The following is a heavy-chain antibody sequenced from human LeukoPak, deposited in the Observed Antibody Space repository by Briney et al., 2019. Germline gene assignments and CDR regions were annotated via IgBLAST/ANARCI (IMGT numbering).Heavy chain of an antibody. D-gene: IGHD2-2*01. CDR2: IYTSGST. J-gene: IGHJ4*02. V-gene: IGHV4-4*07. CDR1: GGSISSYY. Sequence: SETLSLTCTVSGGSISSYYWSWIRQPAGKGLEWIGRIYTSGSTNYNPSLKSRVTMSVDTSKNQFSLKLSSVTAADTAVYYCARVAEGYCSSTSCYPRTILARPIDYWGQGTLVTVSS. CDR3: ARVAEGYCSSTSCYPRTILARPIDY.